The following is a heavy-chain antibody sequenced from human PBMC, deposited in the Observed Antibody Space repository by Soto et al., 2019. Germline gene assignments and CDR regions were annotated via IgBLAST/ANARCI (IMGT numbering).Heavy chain of an antibody. CDR3: ASPVTRYSGGDCSDGMDV. CDR1: GFTFSKYA. D-gene: IGHD2-21*02. V-gene: IGHV3-48*02. Sequence: GGSLRLSCAASGFTFSKYAMNWVRQAPGKGLEWVSYISSSISTKYYADSVKGRFTISRDNAKNSLYLQMNSLRDEDTAVYYCASPVTRYSGGDCSDGMDVWGQGTTVTVSS. J-gene: IGHJ6*02. CDR2: ISSSISTK.